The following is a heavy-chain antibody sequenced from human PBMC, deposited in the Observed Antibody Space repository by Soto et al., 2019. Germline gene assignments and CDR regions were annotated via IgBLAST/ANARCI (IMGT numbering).Heavy chain of an antibody. CDR3: ARVRKYSYGYTYFDY. CDR1: GGSISSYY. Sequence: QVQLQESGPGLVKPSETLSLTCTVSGGSISSYYWSWIRQPPGKGLEWIGSIYYSGSTTYNPSLKSRVTISVYTSKNQFSLKLSSVTAADTAVYYCARVRKYSYGYTYFDYWGQGTLVTVSS. CDR2: IYYSGST. V-gene: IGHV4-59*01. D-gene: IGHD5-18*01. J-gene: IGHJ4*02.